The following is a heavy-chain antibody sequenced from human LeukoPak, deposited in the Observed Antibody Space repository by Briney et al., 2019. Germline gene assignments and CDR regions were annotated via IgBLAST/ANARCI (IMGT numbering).Heavy chain of an antibody. V-gene: IGHV1-24*01. J-gene: IGHJ6*02. D-gene: IGHD5-18*01. Sequence: GASVKVSCKVSGYTLTELSMHWVRQAPGKGLEWMGGFDPEDGETIYAQKFQGRVTMTEDTSTDTAYMELSSLRSEDTAVYYCATGGSGDSYGYPFYYYGVDVWGQGTTVTVSS. CDR1: GYTLTELS. CDR3: ATGGSGDSYGYPFYYYGVDV. CDR2: FDPEDGET.